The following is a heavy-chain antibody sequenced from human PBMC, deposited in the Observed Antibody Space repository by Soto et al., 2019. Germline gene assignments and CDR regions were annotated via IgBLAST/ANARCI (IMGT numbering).Heavy chain of an antibody. V-gene: IGHV1-18*01. CDR3: ARRADKDIVVVVAAGVLGSSVYYLDY. D-gene: IGHD2-15*01. CDR2: ISAYNGNT. CDR1: GYTFTSYG. Sequence: ASVKVSCKASGYTFTSYGISWVRQAPGQGLEWMGWISAYNGNTNYAQKLQGRVTMTTDTSTSTAYMELRSLRSDDTAVYYCARRADKDIVVVVAAGVLGSSVYYLDYWGQETLVTVPS. J-gene: IGHJ4*02.